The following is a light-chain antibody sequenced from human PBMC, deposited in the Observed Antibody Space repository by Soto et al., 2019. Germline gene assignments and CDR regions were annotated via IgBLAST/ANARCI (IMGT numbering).Light chain of an antibody. CDR3: QQYDNPFT. V-gene: IGKV1-33*01. Sequence: DIQMTQSPSSLSASVGDRVTITCQASQDISNYLNWYQQKPGKAPKLLIYDASNLETGVPSRFMGSGSGTDFTFTISSLQPEDIATYYCQQYDNPFTFGGGTKVEIK. CDR1: QDISNY. CDR2: DAS. J-gene: IGKJ4*01.